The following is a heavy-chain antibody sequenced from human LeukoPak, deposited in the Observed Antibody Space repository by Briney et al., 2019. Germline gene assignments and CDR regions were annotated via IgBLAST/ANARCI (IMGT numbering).Heavy chain of an antibody. J-gene: IGHJ4*02. Sequence: ASVKFSCKASGYTCTGYYMHWVRQATGQGLEWMGWINSNSGGTNYAQKFQGRVTMTRDTSISTAYMELSRLRSDDTAVYYCARRLEVVGATTVWGQGTLVTVSS. D-gene: IGHD1-26*01. CDR1: GYTCTGYY. CDR3: ARRLEVVGATTV. V-gene: IGHV1-2*02. CDR2: INSNSGGT.